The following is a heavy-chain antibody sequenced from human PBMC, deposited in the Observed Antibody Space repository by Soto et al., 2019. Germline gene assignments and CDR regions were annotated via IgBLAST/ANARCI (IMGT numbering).Heavy chain of an antibody. V-gene: IGHV3-15*01. CDR3: ARGAVTTVTTSVYYYGMDV. CDR2: IKSKTDGGTT. CDR1: GFTFSNAW. Sequence: EVQLVESGGGLVKPGGSLRLSCAASGFTFSNAWMSWVRQAPGKGLEWVGRIKSKTDGGTTDYAAPVKGRFTISRDNSKNTLYLQMNSLRAEDTAVYYCARGAVTTVTTSVYYYGMDVWGQGTTVTVSS. J-gene: IGHJ6*02. D-gene: IGHD4-17*01.